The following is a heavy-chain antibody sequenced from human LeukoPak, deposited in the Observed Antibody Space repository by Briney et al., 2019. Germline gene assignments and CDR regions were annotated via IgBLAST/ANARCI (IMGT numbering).Heavy chain of an antibody. CDR1: GFTFSSYS. CDR2: IKSKTDGGTT. V-gene: IGHV3-15*01. Sequence: PGGSLRLSCAASGFTFSSYSMNWVRQAPGKGLEWVGRIKSKTDGGTTDYAAPVKGRFTISRDDSKNTLHLQMNSLKTEDTAVYYCTTDPTNWNSYGMDVWGQGTTVTVSS. CDR3: TTDPTNWNSYGMDV. J-gene: IGHJ6*02. D-gene: IGHD1-7*01.